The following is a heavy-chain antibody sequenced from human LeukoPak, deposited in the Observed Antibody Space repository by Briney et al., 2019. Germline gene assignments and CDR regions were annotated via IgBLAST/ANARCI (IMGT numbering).Heavy chain of an antibody. D-gene: IGHD1-1*01. V-gene: IGHV3-48*04. CDR2: ISPRASSK. Sequence: GGSLRLSCATSGFTFSSYGIHWVRQAPGKGLQWLSYISPRASSKYYADSVEGRFTISRDNAQTSVYLQMNSLRAEDTAVYYWARNAGLPGTTIGPADQWGQGPLVIGSS. J-gene: IGHJ4*02. CDR3: ARNAGLPGTTIGPADQ. CDR1: GFTFSSYG.